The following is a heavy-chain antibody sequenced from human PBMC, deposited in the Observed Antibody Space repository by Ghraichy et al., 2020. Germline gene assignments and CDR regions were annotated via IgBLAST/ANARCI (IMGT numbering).Heavy chain of an antibody. J-gene: IGHJ5*02. CDR3: VRERLRTAGNWYDP. Sequence: ASVKVSCKASGYTFTSYDMHWVRQAPGQRLEWMGWINASNGNTKYSQKFQGRVTITRDTSTSTVYMELSSLRSEDTAVYYCVRERLRTAGNWYDPWGQRTLATGSS. CDR1: GYTFTSYD. CDR2: INASNGNT. V-gene: IGHV1-3*01. D-gene: IGHD5-12*01.